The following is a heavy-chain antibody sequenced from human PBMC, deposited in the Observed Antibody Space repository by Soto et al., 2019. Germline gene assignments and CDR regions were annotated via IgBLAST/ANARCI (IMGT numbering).Heavy chain of an antibody. Sequence: ASVKVSCKASGYTFTDYYMHWVRQAPGQGLEWMGWINPNSGGTNYAQNFQGWVTMTRDTSISTAYMELSRLRSDDTAVYYCATGYDFWSGQHHEYYFDHWGQGTLVTVSS. CDR3: ATGYDFWSGQHHEYYFDH. D-gene: IGHD3-3*01. J-gene: IGHJ4*02. V-gene: IGHV1-2*04. CDR1: GYTFTDYY. CDR2: INPNSGGT.